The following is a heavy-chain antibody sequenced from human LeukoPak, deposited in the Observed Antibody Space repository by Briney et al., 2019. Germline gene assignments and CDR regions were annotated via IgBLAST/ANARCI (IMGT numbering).Heavy chain of an antibody. V-gene: IGHV3-9*01. CDR2: ISWNSGSI. J-gene: IGHJ6*03. CDR1: GFTFDDYA. CDR3: ARRGNWNATIYYYYYMDV. Sequence: GGCLRLSCAASGFTFDDYAMHWVRQAPGKGLEWVSGISWNSGSIGYADSVKGRFTISRDNSKNTLYLQMNNLRAEDTAVYYCARRGNWNATIYYYYYMDVWGKGTTVTVSS. D-gene: IGHD1-20*01.